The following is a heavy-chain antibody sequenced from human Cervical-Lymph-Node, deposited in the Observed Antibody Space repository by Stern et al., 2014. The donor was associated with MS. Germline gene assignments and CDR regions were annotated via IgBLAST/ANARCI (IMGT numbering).Heavy chain of an antibody. CDR2: ISSSGGNT. Sequence: DVQLVESGGGFVQPGGSLRLSCAASSFTFTTYAMSWVRQAPGKGLEWILSISSSGGNTYYPDSVKGRLTISRDNSQNTLHLQMNSLRAEDTALYYCAKGGWKGDYFDFWGLGTLVTVSS. CDR3: AKGGWKGDYFDF. V-gene: IGHV3-23*04. CDR1: SFTFTTYA. J-gene: IGHJ4*02. D-gene: IGHD1-1*01.